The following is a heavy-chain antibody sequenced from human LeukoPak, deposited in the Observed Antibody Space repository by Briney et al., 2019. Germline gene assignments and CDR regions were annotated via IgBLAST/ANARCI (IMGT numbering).Heavy chain of an antibody. Sequence: SVKVSCKASGFTFTSSAMQWVRQARGQRLEWIGWIVVGSGNTNYAQKFQERVTITRDMSTSTAYMELSSLRSEDTAVFYCAATGYSYGYGMDYWGQGTLVTVSS. D-gene: IGHD5-18*01. CDR3: AATGYSYGYGMDY. CDR1: GFTFTSSA. V-gene: IGHV1-58*02. J-gene: IGHJ4*02. CDR2: IVVGSGNT.